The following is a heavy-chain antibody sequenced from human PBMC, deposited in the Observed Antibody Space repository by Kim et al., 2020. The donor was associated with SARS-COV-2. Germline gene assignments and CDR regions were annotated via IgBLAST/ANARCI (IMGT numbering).Heavy chain of an antibody. D-gene: IGHD3-10*01. CDR1: GYTFTSYW. V-gene: IGHV5-51*01. CDR3: GRRNYGSGSYSFDY. CDR2: IFPGDPDT. Sequence: GESLKISCKASGYTFTSYWIGWVRQMPGKRLESMGIIFPGDPDTRYSPSIQGQVTISVDKSINTAFLQWNSLEATDTAMYYCGRRNYGSGSYSFDYWGQG. J-gene: IGHJ4*02.